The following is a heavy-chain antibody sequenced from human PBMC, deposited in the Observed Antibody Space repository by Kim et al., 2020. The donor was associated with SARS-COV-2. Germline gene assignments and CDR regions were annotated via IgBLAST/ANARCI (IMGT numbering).Heavy chain of an antibody. V-gene: IGHV3-48*02. CDR3: LPKVVDY. D-gene: IGHD2-15*01. CDR2: NSDTR. J-gene: IGHJ4*02. Sequence: NSDTRHYADSVKSRFTISRDNAKNSLYLQMNSLREEDTAVYYCLPKVVDYWGKGTLVTVSS.